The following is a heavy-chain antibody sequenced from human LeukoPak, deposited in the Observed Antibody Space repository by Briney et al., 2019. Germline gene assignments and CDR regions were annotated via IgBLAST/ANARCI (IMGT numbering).Heavy chain of an antibody. Sequence: PGGSLRLSCAASGFSFRSHAMHWVRQAPGKGLEWVAFIRYDGSKKYYADSVKGRFTISRDNSKNTLYLQMNSLRAEDTAVYYCAKDTAAAVPWELNDYFDYWGQGTLVTVSS. CDR1: GFSFRSHA. D-gene: IGHD6-13*01. J-gene: IGHJ4*02. CDR3: AKDTAAAVPWELNDYFDY. V-gene: IGHV3-30*02. CDR2: IRYDGSKK.